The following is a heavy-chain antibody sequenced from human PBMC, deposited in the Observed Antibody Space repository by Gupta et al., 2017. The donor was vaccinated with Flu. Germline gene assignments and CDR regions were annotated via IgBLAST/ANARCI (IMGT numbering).Heavy chain of an antibody. V-gene: IGHV4-39*01. CDR3: ERHGYSSSWSTGDSNWFDP. CDR2: IYYSGRT. Sequence: QLQLQASGPGPVKPSETLSLTRTVSGGSIRSSSYYWGWIRQPPGKGLEWIGSIYYSGRTYYNPSLMSRVTISVDTSKNQFSLKLSSVTAADTAVYYCERHGYSSSWSTGDSNWFDPWGQGTLVTVSS. D-gene: IGHD6-13*01. J-gene: IGHJ5*02. CDR1: GGSIRSSSYY.